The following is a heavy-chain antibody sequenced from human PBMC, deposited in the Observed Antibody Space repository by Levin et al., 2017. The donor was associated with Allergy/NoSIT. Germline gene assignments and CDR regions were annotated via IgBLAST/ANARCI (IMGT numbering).Heavy chain of an antibody. J-gene: IGHJ4*02. CDR3: APSFYGSGSYYVY. V-gene: IGHV4-59*01. CDR1: GGSISSYY. Sequence: ESLKISCTVSGGSISSYYWSWIRQPPGKGLEWIGYIYYSGSTNYNPSLTSRVTISVDTSKNQFSLKLSSVTAADTAVYYCAPSFYGSGSYYVYWGQGTLVTVSS. D-gene: IGHD3-10*01. CDR2: IYYSGST.